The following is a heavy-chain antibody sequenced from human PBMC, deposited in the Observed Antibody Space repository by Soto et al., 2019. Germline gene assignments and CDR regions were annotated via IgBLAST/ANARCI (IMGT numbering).Heavy chain of an antibody. Sequence: WGSLKLSCAASGFTFSDYVMSWVRQAPGRLEWFASIGGGGGSPYYADSVEGRFTVSRDNSRDTVYLQMNSLRAEDTAVYYCAKMTSGSHGLYYGMHXWGQGTTVTVS. J-gene: IGHJ6*02. D-gene: IGHD2-15*01. CDR2: IGGGGGSP. V-gene: IGHV3-23*01. CDR1: GFTFSDYV. CDR3: AKMTSGSHGLYYGMHX.